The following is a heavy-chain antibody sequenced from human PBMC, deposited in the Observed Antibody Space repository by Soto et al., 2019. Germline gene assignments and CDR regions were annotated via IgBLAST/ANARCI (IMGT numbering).Heavy chain of an antibody. J-gene: IGHJ4*02. Sequence: GGSLRLSWAASGVTFSGDAMSWVRQAPGKGLEWVSAISGSGGSTYYADSVKGRCTISRDNSKNTLYLQMNSLRAEDTAVYYCAKIVLTAGPWFDYWGQGTLVTVS. CDR1: GVTFSGDA. CDR3: AKIVLTAGPWFDY. V-gene: IGHV3-23*01. D-gene: IGHD2-8*01. CDR2: ISGSGGST.